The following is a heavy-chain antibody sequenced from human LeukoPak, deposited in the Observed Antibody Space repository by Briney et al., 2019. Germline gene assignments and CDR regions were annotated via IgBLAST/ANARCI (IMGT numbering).Heavy chain of an antibody. D-gene: IGHD2-15*01. CDR3: AKEGSVYCSGGSCPLDY. CDR1: GYTLTELS. Sequence: ASVKVSCKVSGYTLTELSMHWVRQAPGKGLEWMGGFDPEDGETIYAQKFQGRVTMTEDTSTDTAYMELSSLRSEDTAVYYCAKEGSVYCSGGSCPLDYWGQGTLVTVSS. J-gene: IGHJ4*02. CDR2: FDPEDGET. V-gene: IGHV1-24*01.